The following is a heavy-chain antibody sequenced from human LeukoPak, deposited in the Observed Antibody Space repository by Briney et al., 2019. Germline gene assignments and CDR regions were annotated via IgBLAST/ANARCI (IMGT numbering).Heavy chain of an antibody. V-gene: IGHV1-24*01. D-gene: IGHD3-22*01. Sequence: ASVKVSCKVSGYTLTELSMHWVRQAPGKGLEWMGGFDPEDGETIYAQKFQGRVTMTEDTSTDTAYMELSSQRSEDTAVYYCATGVTMIVEFQCIYWGQGTLVTVSS. CDR2: FDPEDGET. CDR3: ATGVTMIVEFQCIY. CDR1: GYTLTELS. J-gene: IGHJ4*02.